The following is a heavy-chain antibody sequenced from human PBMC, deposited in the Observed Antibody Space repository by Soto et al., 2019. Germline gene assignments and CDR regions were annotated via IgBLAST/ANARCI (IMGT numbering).Heavy chain of an antibody. D-gene: IGHD3-9*01. CDR2: IKQDGSEK. J-gene: IGHJ6*03. CDR1: GFTFSSYW. Sequence: PGGSLRLSCAASGFTFSSYWMSWVRQAPGKGLEWVANIKQDGSEKYYVDSVKGRFTISRDNAKNSLYLQMNSLRAEDTAVYYCARVSHFDWFSYYMDVWGKGTTVTVSS. V-gene: IGHV3-7*01. CDR3: ARVSHFDWFSYYMDV.